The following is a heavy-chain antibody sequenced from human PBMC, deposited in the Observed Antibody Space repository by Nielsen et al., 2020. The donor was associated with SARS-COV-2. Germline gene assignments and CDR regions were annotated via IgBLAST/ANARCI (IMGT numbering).Heavy chain of an antibody. CDR1: GSTFSSYA. J-gene: IGHJ4*02. Sequence: SVKVSCKASGSTFSSYAISWVRQAPGQGLEWMGGIIPIFGTANYAQKFQGRVTITADESTSTAYMELSSLRSEDTAVYYCARRYSSGRGMYYFDYWGQGTLVTVSS. V-gene: IGHV1-69*13. CDR3: ARRYSSGRGMYYFDY. D-gene: IGHD6-19*01. CDR2: IIPIFGTA.